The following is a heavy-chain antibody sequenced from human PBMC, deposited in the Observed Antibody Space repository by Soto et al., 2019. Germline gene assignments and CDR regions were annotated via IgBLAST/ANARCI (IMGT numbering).Heavy chain of an antibody. V-gene: IGHV3-11*06. Sequence: GGSLRLSCAASGFTFSDYYMSWIRQAPGKGLEWVSYISSSSSYTNYADSVKGRFTISRDNAKNSLYLQMNSLRAEDTAVYYCPTESVEDGYNYGFDYWGQGTLVTVSS. J-gene: IGHJ4*02. D-gene: IGHD5-12*01. CDR2: ISSSSSYT. CDR3: PTESVEDGYNYGFDY. CDR1: GFTFSDYY.